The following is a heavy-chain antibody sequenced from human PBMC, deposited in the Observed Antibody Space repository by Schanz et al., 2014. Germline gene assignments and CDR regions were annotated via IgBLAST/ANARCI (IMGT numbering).Heavy chain of an antibody. CDR3: AREVGLYDRGWFDP. V-gene: IGHV1-3*01. D-gene: IGHD3-22*01. CDR2: INVGNGNM. CDR1: GYTFTSYS. Sequence: QVQLVQSGAEVKKPGASVKVSCKASGYTFTSYSIHWVRQAPGQGLEWMGWINVGNGNMKYSQKFQGRVTITRDTLASTAYMEVSSLRSEDTAVYYCAREVGLYDRGWFDPWGQGTLVTVSS. J-gene: IGHJ5*02.